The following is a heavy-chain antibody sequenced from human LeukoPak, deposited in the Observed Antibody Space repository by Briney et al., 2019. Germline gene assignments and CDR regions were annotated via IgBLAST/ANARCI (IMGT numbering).Heavy chain of an antibody. Sequence: SVKVSCKASGYTFTDYYIHWVRQAPGQGLEWMGWINPNSGGTNYAQKFQGRVTMTKDTSISTAYMELSSLRSDDTAVYFCARAIAVVDYWGQGTLVTASS. D-gene: IGHD6-19*01. CDR3: ARAIAVVDY. CDR2: INPNSGGT. V-gene: IGHV1-2*02. CDR1: GYTFTDYY. J-gene: IGHJ4*02.